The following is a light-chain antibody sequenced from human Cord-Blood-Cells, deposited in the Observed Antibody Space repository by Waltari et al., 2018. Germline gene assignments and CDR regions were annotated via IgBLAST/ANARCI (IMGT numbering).Light chain of an antibody. CDR3: CSYAGSSTYV. J-gene: IGLJ1*01. Sequence: QSALTQPASVSGSPGQSITISCTGTSSDVGSYNLVSRYQQHPGKAPKLMIYEGSKRHSGVSNRFCGSKSGNTASLTISGLQAEDEADYYCCSYAGSSTYVFGTGTKVTVL. CDR1: SSDVGSYNL. CDR2: EGS. V-gene: IGLV2-23*01.